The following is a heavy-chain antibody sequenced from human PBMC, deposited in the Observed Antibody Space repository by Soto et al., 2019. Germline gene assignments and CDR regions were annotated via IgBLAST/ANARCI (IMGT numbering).Heavy chain of an antibody. J-gene: IGHJ6*02. Sequence: ASVKVSCKASGYTFTSYYMHWVRQAPGQGLEWMGIINPSGGSTSYAQKFQGRVTMTRDTSTSTVYMEPSSLRSEDTAVYYCAREVYGFTTVTGIDYYYGMDVWGQGTTVTVSS. D-gene: IGHD4-17*01. V-gene: IGHV1-46*01. CDR1: GYTFTSYY. CDR3: AREVYGFTTVTGIDYYYGMDV. CDR2: INPSGGST.